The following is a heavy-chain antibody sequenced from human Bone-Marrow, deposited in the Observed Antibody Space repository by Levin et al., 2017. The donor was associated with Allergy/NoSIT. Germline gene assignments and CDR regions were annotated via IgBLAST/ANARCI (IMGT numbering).Heavy chain of an antibody. J-gene: IGHJ4*02. CDR2: IYYSGST. CDR3: ARTNTLDILTGYRLIFDY. CDR1: GGSISSYY. V-gene: IGHV4-59*01. Sequence: PSETLSLTCTVSGGSISSYYWSWIRQPPGKGLEWIGYIYYSGSTNYNPSLKSRVTISVDTSKNQFSLKLSSVTAADTAVYYCARTNTLDILTGYRLIFDYWGQGTLVTVSS. D-gene: IGHD3-9*01.